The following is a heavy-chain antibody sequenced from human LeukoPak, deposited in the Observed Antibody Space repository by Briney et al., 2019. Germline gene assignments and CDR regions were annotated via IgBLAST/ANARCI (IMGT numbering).Heavy chain of an antibody. J-gene: IGHJ4*02. CDR1: GGSISSYY. CDR2: IYYSGST. CDR3: ARGGWSLDF. V-gene: IGHV4-59*01. Sequence: SETLSLTCTVSGGSISSYYWSWIRQPPGKGLEWIGYIYYSGSTNYNPSLKSRVTISVDTSKNQFSLKLTSVTAADTAVYYCARGGWSLDFWGQGTLVTVSS.